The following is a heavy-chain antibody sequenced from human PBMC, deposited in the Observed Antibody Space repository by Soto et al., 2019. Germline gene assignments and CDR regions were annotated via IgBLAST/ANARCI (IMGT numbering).Heavy chain of an antibody. CDR2: ITYDGSFQ. V-gene: IGHV3-30*03. D-gene: IGHD1-1*01. CDR1: GFNFDNYG. CDR3: TRGPRSTSTGTGAF. Sequence: GGSLRLSCQASGFNFDNYGMHWVRQAPGKGLEWVAVITYDGSFQYYADSVKGRFTISRDNAKNTLYLQMNALRVEDTAVYYCTRGPRSTSTGTGAFWGQGTLVTVSS. J-gene: IGHJ4*02.